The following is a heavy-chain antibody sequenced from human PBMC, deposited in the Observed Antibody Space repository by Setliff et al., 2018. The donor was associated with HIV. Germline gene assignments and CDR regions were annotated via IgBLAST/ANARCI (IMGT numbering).Heavy chain of an antibody. CDR2: INGDGSST. CDR1: GFTFSNNW. D-gene: IGHD1-26*01. Sequence: GGSLRLSCAASGFTFSNNWMHWVRQAPGKGLVWVSRINGDGSSTLYSDSVKGRLTISRDNSKNTLDLQMSRLDAEDTAVYYCVREERAADSGSYYSSRWFDRWGQGTLVTVSS. J-gene: IGHJ5*02. V-gene: IGHV3-74*01. CDR3: VREERAADSGSYYSSRWFDR.